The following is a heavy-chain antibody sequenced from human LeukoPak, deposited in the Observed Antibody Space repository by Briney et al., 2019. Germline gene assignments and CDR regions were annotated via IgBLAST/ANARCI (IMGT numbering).Heavy chain of an antibody. D-gene: IGHD6-19*01. V-gene: IGHV1-69*04. CDR3: ARVGGYSSGRGGDAFDI. CDR2: IIPILGIA. J-gene: IGHJ3*02. Sequence: ASVKVSCKASGGTFSSYAISWVRQAPGQGLEWMGRIIPILGIANYAQKFQGRVTITADKSTSTAYMELSSLRSEDTAVYYCARVGGYSSGRGGDAFDIWGQGTMVTVSS. CDR1: GGTFSSYA.